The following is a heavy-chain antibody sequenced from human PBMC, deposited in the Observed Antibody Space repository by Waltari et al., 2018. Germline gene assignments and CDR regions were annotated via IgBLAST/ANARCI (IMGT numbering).Heavy chain of an antibody. J-gene: IGHJ3*02. CDR3: ARDLFPNFWSGYGFDI. V-gene: IGHV1-2*02. D-gene: IGHD3-3*01. CDR2: INPKSGAT. Sequence: QVHLVQSGAEVKKPGASVRVSCKTSGYTFSDYYIYWVRQAPGQGLEWMGWINPKSGATNPAQKFQGRVTLTRDTSTSTVYMELRGLTSDDTAIYYCARDLFPNFWSGYGFDIWGQGTKVTVSS. CDR1: GYTFSDYY.